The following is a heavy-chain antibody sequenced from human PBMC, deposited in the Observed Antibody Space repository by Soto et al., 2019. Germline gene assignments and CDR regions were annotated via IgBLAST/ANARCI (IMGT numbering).Heavy chain of an antibody. Sequence: SETLSLTCIVSGGSMSKFYWSWIRKTAEKGLEWMGRVYATGTSDYNPSLRSRIAMSVDISKKTFSLRLRSVTAADTGVYYCVRDGSKTLRDCFDPWRQGILVTVYS. D-gene: IGHD4-17*01. CDR3: VRDGSKTLRDCFDP. CDR1: GGSMSKFY. CDR2: VYATGTS. J-gene: IGHJ5*02. V-gene: IGHV4-4*07.